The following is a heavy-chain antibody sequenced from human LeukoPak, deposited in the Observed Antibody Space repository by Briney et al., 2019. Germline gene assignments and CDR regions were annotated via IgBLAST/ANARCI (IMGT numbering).Heavy chain of an antibody. V-gene: IGHV3-30-3*01. CDR1: GFTFSSYA. J-gene: IGHJ4*02. CDR3: ASVRGIYGSGTYRDC. Sequence: PGGSLRLSCAASGFTFSSYAMHWVRQAPGKGLEWVAVISYDGSNKYYADSVRGRFTISRDNAKNSLSLQMNSLRAEDTAVYYCASVRGIYGSGTYRDCWGQGTLVTVSS. CDR2: ISYDGSNK. D-gene: IGHD3-10*01.